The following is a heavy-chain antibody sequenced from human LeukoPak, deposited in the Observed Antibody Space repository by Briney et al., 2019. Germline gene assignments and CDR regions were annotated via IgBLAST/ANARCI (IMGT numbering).Heavy chain of an antibody. CDR2: INQGGSEK. CDR3: ARDPDMVRGVNFDY. D-gene: IGHD3-10*01. Sequence: PGGSLRLSCAASGFTFSSDWMNWVRQAPGKGLEWVANINQGGSEKYYVDSVKGRFTISRDNAKNSLYLQMNSLRAEDTAVYYCARDPDMVRGVNFDYWGQGTLVTVSS. V-gene: IGHV3-7*03. CDR1: GFTFSSDW. J-gene: IGHJ4*02.